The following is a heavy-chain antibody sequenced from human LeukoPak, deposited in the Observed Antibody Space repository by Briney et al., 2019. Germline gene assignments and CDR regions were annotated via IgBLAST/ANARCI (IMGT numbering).Heavy chain of an antibody. J-gene: IGHJ4*02. CDR2: INGSGGST. Sequence: GGSLRLSCAASGFTFSSYAMSWVRQAPGKGLEWVSAINGSGGSTNYADSVKGRFTISRDNSKNTLYLQMNSLRTEDTAVYYCAKDLCSGGSCLHRNSLFDYWGQGTLVTVSS. CDR3: AKDLCSGGSCLHRNSLFDY. V-gene: IGHV3-23*01. D-gene: IGHD2-15*01. CDR1: GFTFSSYA.